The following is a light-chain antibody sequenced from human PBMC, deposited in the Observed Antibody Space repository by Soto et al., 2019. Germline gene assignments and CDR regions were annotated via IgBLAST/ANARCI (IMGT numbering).Light chain of an antibody. CDR3: QSYNGYWT. Sequence: DFQMTQSPSTLSASVGGRVTITCRASQSISSSLALYQQKPGKAPKVLIYKASSLEGGVPSRFSGRGSGTEFTLTISSLQPDDFAAYYCQSYNGYWTFGQGTKVEIK. J-gene: IGKJ1*01. V-gene: IGKV1-5*03. CDR1: QSISSS. CDR2: KAS.